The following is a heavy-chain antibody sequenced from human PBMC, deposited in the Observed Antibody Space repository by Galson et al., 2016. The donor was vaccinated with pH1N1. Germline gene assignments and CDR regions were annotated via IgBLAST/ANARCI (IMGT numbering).Heavy chain of an antibody. V-gene: IGHV1-69*13. CDR3: ARSPGYMVTALDN. D-gene: IGHD2-21*02. Sequence: SVKVSCKASGGTFSSFGISWVRQAPGQGLEWMGGIIGMFAITNYAQKFQGRVTITADELTSTAYMDLSSLTSEDTAVYYCARSPGYMVTALDNWGHGTLVTVSS. J-gene: IGHJ4*01. CDR2: IIGMFAIT. CDR1: GGTFSSFG.